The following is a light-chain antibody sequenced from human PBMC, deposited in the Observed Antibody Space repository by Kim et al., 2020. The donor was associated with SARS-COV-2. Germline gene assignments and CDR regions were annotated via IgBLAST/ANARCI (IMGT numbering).Light chain of an antibody. CDR3: HQYNSWPLT. Sequence: EIVMTQSPATLSVSPGDRATLSCRASQTVSSNLAWYRQKPGQAPRLLMFGASTRATGISARFSGSGSGTEFTLTISSLESEDFAVYYCHQYNSWPLTFGGGTKLEI. CDR2: GAS. CDR1: QTVSSN. J-gene: IGKJ4*01. V-gene: IGKV3-15*01.